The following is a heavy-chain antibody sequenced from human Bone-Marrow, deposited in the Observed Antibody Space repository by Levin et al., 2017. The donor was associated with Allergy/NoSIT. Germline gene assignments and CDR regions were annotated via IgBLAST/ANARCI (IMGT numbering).Heavy chain of an antibody. CDR1: GFTFSSYA. CDR3: AKDHKTPLGDFGDYIWGSYRNQHAFDI. V-gene: IGHV3-23*01. CDR2: ISGSGGST. D-gene: IGHD3-16*02. Sequence: GGSLRLSCAASGFTFSSYAMSWVRQAPGKGLEWVSAISGSGGSTYYADSVKGRFTISRDNSKNTLYLQMNSLRAEDTAVYYCAKDHKTPLGDFGDYIWGSYRNQHAFDIWGQGTVVTVSS. J-gene: IGHJ3*02.